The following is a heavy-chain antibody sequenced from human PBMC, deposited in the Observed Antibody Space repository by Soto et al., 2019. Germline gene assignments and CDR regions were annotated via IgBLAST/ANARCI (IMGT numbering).Heavy chain of an antibody. D-gene: IGHD3-10*01. CDR1: GYTFTGYY. Sequence: QVQLVQSGAEVKKPGASVKVSCKASGYTFTGYYIHWVRQAPGQGLEWMGWINPNSGGTNYAQKFQGWITMTRDTSISTAYMELNRLTSDDTAVYYCARDVGFIAPFYDFDLWGRGALITVSS. CDR2: INPNSGGT. CDR3: ARDVGFIAPFYDFDL. V-gene: IGHV1-2*04. J-gene: IGHJ2*01.